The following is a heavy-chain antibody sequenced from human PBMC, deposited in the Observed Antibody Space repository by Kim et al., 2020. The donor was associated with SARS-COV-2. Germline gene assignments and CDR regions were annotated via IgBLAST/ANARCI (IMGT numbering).Heavy chain of an antibody. CDR2: ISSSSSYI. CDR3: ARDADTAMVTLVYYYYGMDV. CDR1: GFTFSSYS. V-gene: IGHV3-21*01. J-gene: IGHJ6*02. D-gene: IGHD5-18*01. Sequence: GGSLRLSCAASGFTFSSYSMNWVRQAPGKGLEWVSSISSSSSYIYYADSVKGRFTISRDNAKNSLYLQMNSLRAEDTAVYYCARDADTAMVTLVYYYYGMDVWGQGTTVTVSS.